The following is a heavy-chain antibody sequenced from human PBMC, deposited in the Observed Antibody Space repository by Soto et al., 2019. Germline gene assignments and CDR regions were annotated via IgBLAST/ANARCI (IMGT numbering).Heavy chain of an antibody. CDR2: IHYSGST. D-gene: IGHD4-17*01. CDR1: GDSISSDY. V-gene: IGHV4-59*08. Sequence: PSETLSLTCAVSGDSISSDYWSWIRQPPGKGLEWIGYIHYSGSTNHNPSLKSRVTISVDTSKNEFSLKLSSVTAADTAVYYCARNRDDYASNRFDPWGQGTLVTVSS. CDR3: ARNRDDYASNRFDP. J-gene: IGHJ5*02.